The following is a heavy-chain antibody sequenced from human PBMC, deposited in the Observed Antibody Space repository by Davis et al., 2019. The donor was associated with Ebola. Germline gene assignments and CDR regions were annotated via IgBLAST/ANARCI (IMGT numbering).Heavy chain of an antibody. V-gene: IGHV1-46*01. CDR2: INPSGGST. J-gene: IGHJ6*02. CDR3: AKDVGIYSNYYYYGMDV. CDR1: GYTFTSYY. D-gene: IGHD4-11*01. Sequence: ASVKVSCKASGYTFTSYYMHWVRQAPGQGLEWMGIINPSGGSTSYAQKFQGRVTMTRDTSTSTVYMELSSLRSEDTAVYYCAKDVGIYSNYYYYGMDVWGQGTTVTVSS.